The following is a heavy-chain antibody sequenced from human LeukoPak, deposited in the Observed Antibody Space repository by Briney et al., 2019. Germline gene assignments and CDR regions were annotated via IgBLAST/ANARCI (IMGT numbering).Heavy chain of an antibody. J-gene: IGHJ4*02. CDR3: ARNYGYNPRGYFDY. D-gene: IGHD4-17*01. V-gene: IGHV4-4*07. CDR1: GGSISSYY. CDR2: IYTSGST. Sequence: SETLSLTCTVSGGSISSYYWSWIWQPAGKGLEWIGRIYTSGSTNYNPSLKSRVTMSVDTSKNQFSLKLSSVTAADTAVYYCARNYGYNPRGYFDYWGQGTLVTVSS.